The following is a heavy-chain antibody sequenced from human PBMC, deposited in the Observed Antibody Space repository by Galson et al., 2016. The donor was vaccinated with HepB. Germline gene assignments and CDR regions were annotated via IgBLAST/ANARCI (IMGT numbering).Heavy chain of an antibody. CDR3: AREAAPATDT. V-gene: IGHV3-53*01. CDR1: GFTVSSNY. Sequence: SLRLSCAASGFTVSSNYMTWVRQAPGKGLEWVSVIYSGGSTYYADSVKGRFIISRDSFKNTIYLQMNNLTVEDTAVYYCAREAAPATDTWGQGTLVTVSS. J-gene: IGHJ5*02. D-gene: IGHD6-25*01. CDR2: IYSGGST.